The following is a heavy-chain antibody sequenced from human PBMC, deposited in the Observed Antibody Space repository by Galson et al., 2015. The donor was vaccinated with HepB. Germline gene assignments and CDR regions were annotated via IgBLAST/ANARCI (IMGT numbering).Heavy chain of an antibody. CDR2: IPGSGGSS. D-gene: IGHD3-10*01. CDR1: GFTFSSYA. CDR3: ARLGRVPTFDY. J-gene: IGHJ4*02. Sequence: SLRLSCAASGFTFSSYAMSWVRQAPGEGLEWVSFIPGSGGSSYYADSVKGRFTISRDNSKNTLCLQMNSLRAEDTALYYCARLGRVPTFDYWGQGTLVTVSS. V-gene: IGHV3-23*01.